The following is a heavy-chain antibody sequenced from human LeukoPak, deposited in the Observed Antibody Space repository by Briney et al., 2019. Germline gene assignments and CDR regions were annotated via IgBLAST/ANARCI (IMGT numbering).Heavy chain of an antibody. Sequence: SQTLSLTCAISGDSVSSNSAAWNWIRQSPSRGLEWLGRTYYRSKWYNDYAVSVKSRITINPDTSKNQFSLQLNSVTPEDTAVYYCARSTDYYGSGSYYNGLETDFDYWGQGTLVTVSS. CDR2: TYYRSKWYN. J-gene: IGHJ4*02. CDR3: ARSTDYYGSGSYYNGLETDFDY. D-gene: IGHD3-10*01. V-gene: IGHV6-1*01. CDR1: GDSVSSNSAA.